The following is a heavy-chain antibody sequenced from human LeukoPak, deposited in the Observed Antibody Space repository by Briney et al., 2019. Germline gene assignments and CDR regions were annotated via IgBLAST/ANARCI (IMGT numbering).Heavy chain of an antibody. D-gene: IGHD5-12*01. Sequence: PGGSLRLSCAASGFTVSSNYMSWVRQAPGKGLQWVSVIYSGGNTYYADSVKGRFTISRDDSKNTLYLQMNNLRAEDTAVYYCAKDGAWLRFDDWGQGILVTVSS. J-gene: IGHJ4*02. CDR2: IYSGGNT. V-gene: IGHV3-53*01. CDR3: AKDGAWLRFDD. CDR1: GFTVSSNY.